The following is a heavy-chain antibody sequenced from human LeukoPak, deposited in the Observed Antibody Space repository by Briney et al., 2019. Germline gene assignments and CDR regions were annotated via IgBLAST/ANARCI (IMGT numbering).Heavy chain of an antibody. J-gene: IGHJ4*02. D-gene: IGHD3-22*01. Sequence: PGESLKISCKGSGYSFTSYWIGWVRQMPGKGLEWMGIIYPGDSDTRYSPSFQGQVTISADKSISTAYLQWSSLKASDTAMYYCARHFRDGYYDSIGYYSPYYFDYWGQGTLVTVSS. CDR1: GYSFTSYW. CDR3: ARHFRDGYYDSIGYYSPYYFDY. V-gene: IGHV5-51*01. CDR2: IYPGDSDT.